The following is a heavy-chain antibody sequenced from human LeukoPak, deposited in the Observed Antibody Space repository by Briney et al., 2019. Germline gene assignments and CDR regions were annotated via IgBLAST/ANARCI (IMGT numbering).Heavy chain of an antibody. D-gene: IGHD4-23*01. Sequence: SETLSLTCAVSGGFISNINWWSWVRQPPGRGLEWIGEVHQSGVTNYNPSLKSRVTISLDKSKNQFSLKLNSVTAADTAVYYCVRNAGNSDYDSWGQGTLVTVSS. J-gene: IGHJ4*02. CDR2: VHQSGVT. CDR1: GGFISNINW. CDR3: VRNAGNSDYDS. V-gene: IGHV4-4*02.